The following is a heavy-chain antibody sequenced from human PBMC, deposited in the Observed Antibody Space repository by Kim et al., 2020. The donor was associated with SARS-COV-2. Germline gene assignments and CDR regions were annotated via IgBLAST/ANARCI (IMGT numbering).Heavy chain of an antibody. CDR3: ARSGGWYLDY. D-gene: IGHD6-19*01. J-gene: IGHJ4*02. V-gene: IGHV4-59*01. CDR2: ST. Sequence: STNYNPSLKSRVTISVDTSKNQFSLKLSSVTAADTAVYYCARSGGWYLDYWGQGTLVTVSS.